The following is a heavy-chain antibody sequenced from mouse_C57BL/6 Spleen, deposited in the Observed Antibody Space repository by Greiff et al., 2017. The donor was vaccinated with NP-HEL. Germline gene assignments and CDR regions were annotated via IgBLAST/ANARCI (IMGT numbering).Heavy chain of an antibody. Sequence: VQLQQPGAELVRPGSSVKLSCKASGYTFTSYWMDWVKQRPGQGLEWIGNIYPSDSETHYNQKFQDKATLTVDKSSSTAYMQLSSLTSEDSAVYYCARRGGYGSSYFDVWGTGTTVTVSS. CDR2: IYPSDSET. D-gene: IGHD1-1*01. CDR1: GYTFTSYW. V-gene: IGHV1-61*01. CDR3: ARRGGYGSSYFDV. J-gene: IGHJ1*03.